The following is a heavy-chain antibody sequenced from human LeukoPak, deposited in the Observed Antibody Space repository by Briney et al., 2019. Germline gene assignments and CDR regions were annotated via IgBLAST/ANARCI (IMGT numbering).Heavy chain of an antibody. CDR1: GFTFSSYA. J-gene: IGHJ4*02. CDR3: ARDLRAGGNSGLGY. CDR2: ISYDGGNK. V-gene: IGHV3-30-3*01. Sequence: GGSLRLSCAASGFTFSSYAMHWVRQAPGKGLEWVAVISYDGGNKYYADSVKGRFTISRDNSKNTLYLQMNSLRAEDTAVYYCARDLRAGGNSGLGYWGQGTLVTVSS. D-gene: IGHD2-21*02.